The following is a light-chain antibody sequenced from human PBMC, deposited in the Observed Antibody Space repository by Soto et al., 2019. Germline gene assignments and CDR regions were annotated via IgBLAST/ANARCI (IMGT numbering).Light chain of an antibody. J-gene: IGKJ4*01. Sequence: DVQLTQSPSFLSASVGDRVTITCRASQGLNGYFAWYQQKPGKAPKLLLYATSTLQSVFPSRFSGSGSGAEFTLTITSLQPEDIATYYCQQLNSYPVTFGGGTKVEIK. V-gene: IGKV1-9*01. CDR2: ATS. CDR3: QQLNSYPVT. CDR1: QGLNGY.